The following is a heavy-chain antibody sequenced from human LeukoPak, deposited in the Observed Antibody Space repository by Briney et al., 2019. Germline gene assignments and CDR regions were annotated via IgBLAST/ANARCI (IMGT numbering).Heavy chain of an antibody. CDR3: ARVGRSSTMVRGETSHPRQWARSIVDV. CDR1: GGSFSGYY. CDR2: INHSGST. V-gene: IGHV4-34*01. D-gene: IGHD3-10*01. Sequence: PSETLSLTCAVYGGSFSGYYWSWIRQPPGKGLEWIGEINHSGSTNYNPSLKSRVTISVDTSKNQFSLKLSSVTAADTAVYYCARVGRSSTMVRGETSHPRQWARSIVDVWGQGTTVTVSS. J-gene: IGHJ6*02.